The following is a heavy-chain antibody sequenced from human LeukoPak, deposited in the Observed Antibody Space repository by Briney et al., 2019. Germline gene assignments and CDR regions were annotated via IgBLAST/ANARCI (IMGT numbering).Heavy chain of an antibody. V-gene: IGHV3-7*01. J-gene: IGHJ6*03. D-gene: IGHD3-3*01. CDR2: IRDDGSEK. CDR1: GFTFSSYW. Sequence: GGSLRLSCSASGFTFSSYWMTWVRQAPGTGLEWVAHIRDDGSEKYYVDSVKGRFTISRDNAKNSLYLRMNSLRAEDTAVYYCARLNYDFWSGVWEGYYMDVWGKGTTVTVSS. CDR3: ARLNYDFWSGVWEGYYMDV.